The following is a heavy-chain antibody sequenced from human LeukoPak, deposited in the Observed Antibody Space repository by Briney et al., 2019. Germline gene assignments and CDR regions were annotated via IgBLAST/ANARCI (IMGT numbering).Heavy chain of an antibody. D-gene: IGHD3-22*01. CDR1: GFTVSSNY. CDR3: ATTGNVYYYDSVWGYYFDY. J-gene: IGHJ4*02. Sequence: GGSLRLSCVASGFTVSSNYMSWVRQAPGKGLEWVSVIYTGGSTSYADSVKGRFTISRDNSKNMLYLQMNSLRAEDTAVYYCATTGNVYYYDSVWGYYFDYWGQGTLVTVSS. CDR2: IYTGGST. V-gene: IGHV3-53*01.